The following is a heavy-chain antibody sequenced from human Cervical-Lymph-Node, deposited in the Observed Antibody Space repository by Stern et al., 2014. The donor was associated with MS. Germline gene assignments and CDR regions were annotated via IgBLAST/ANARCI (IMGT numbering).Heavy chain of an antibody. CDR3: ARDLDYYDRSGYYFYYGMDV. CDR1: DYTFTTYA. V-gene: IGHV1-18*04. D-gene: IGHD3-22*01. CDR2: IRANTGNT. Sequence: VQLLESGVEVKKPGASVKVSCKASDYTFTTYAISWVRQAPGQGLEWMGWIRANTGNTKFAQSFRGRVTLTTDRSTSTAYMELRGLRSDDTAVYYCARDLDYYDRSGYYFYYGMDVWGQGTTVTVSS. J-gene: IGHJ6*02.